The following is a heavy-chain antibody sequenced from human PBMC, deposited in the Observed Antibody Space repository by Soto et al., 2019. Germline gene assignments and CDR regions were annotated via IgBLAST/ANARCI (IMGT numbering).Heavy chain of an antibody. J-gene: IGHJ6*02. D-gene: IGHD6-13*01. Sequence: PGESLKISCKGSGYSFTSCWIGWVRQMPGKGLEWMGIIYPGDSDTRYSPSFQGQVTISADKSISTAYLQWSSLKASDTAMYYCAINRYSSSWYFAAYYSMDVWGQGTTVTVSS. V-gene: IGHV5-51*01. CDR3: AINRYSSSWYFAAYYSMDV. CDR1: GYSFTSCW. CDR2: IYPGDSDT.